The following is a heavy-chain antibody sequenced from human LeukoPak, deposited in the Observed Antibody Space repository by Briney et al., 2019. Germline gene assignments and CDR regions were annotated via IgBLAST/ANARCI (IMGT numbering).Heavy chain of an antibody. D-gene: IGHD5-18*01. CDR2: INTDESST. CDR1: GFTFSSYW. Sequence: GGSLRLSCAASGFTFSSYWMHWVRQAPGKGLVWVSRINTDESSTSYADSVKGRFTFSRDNAKNTLYLQMNSLRAEDTAVYYCAKDGRRQLWLNSIYYFDYWGQGTLVTVSS. CDR3: AKDGRRQLWLNSIYYFDY. V-gene: IGHV3-74*01. J-gene: IGHJ4*02.